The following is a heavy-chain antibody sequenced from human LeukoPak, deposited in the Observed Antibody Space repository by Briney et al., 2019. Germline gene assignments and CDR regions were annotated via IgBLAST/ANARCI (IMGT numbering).Heavy chain of an antibody. CDR2: IYYSGST. CDR3: ARASEWLPPDY. J-gene: IGHJ4*02. V-gene: IGHV4-39*07. Sequence: PSETLSLTCTVSGGSISSSGYYWGWIRQPPGKGLEWIGSIYYSGSTYYNPSLKSRVTISVDTSKNQFSLKLSSVTAADTAVYYCARASEWLPPDYWGQGTLVTVSS. CDR1: GGSISSSGYY. D-gene: IGHD5-12*01.